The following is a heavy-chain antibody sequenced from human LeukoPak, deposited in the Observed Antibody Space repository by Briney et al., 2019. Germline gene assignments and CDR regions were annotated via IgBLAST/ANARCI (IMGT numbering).Heavy chain of an antibody. D-gene: IGHD2-21*02. J-gene: IGHJ5*02. V-gene: IGHV1-8*01. CDR3: ARGRRKASLVVTEYWFDP. CDR2: MNPNSGNT. Sequence: GSVKVSCKASGYTFTSYDINWGRQAPGQGLEWMGWMNPNSGNTGYAQKFQGRVTMTRNTSKSTAYMELSSLRSEDTAVYYCARGRRKASLVVTEYWFDPWGQGTLVTVSS. CDR1: GYTFTSYD.